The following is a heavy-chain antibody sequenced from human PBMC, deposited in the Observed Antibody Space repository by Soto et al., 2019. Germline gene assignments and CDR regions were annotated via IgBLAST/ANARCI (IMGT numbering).Heavy chain of an antibody. CDR1: GGSISRGGYS. J-gene: IGHJ4*02. CDR3: ARGPPNSI. D-gene: IGHD3-22*01. CDR2: IYHSGST. V-gene: IGHV4-30-2*01. Sequence: TLSLTFAVSGGSISRGGYSRSWIRQPPGKGLEWIGYIYHSGSTYYNPSLKSRVTISVDRSKNQFSLKLSSVTAADTAVYYCARGPPNSIWGQGTLVTVSS.